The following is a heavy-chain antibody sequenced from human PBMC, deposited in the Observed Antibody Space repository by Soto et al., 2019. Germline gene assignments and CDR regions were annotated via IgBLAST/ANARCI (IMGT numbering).Heavy chain of an antibody. CDR1: GGSVSTYTNY. CDR2: IYYSGNT. J-gene: IGHJ2*01. CDR3: ARYFDL. V-gene: IGHV4-61*01. Sequence: QVQLQESGPGLVKPSETLSLTCTVSGGSVSTYTNYWSWIRQPPGKGLEWIGYIYYSGNTNYNPSLRSRVAISIDTSKKQFSLKLSSVTAADTAVYYCARYFDLWGRGTLVTVSS.